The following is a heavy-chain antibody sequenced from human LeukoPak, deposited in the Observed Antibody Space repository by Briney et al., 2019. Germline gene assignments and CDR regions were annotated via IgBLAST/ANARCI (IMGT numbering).Heavy chain of an antibody. Sequence: ASVKVSCKASGYTFTNNDINWVRQATGQGIEWMGWVSPDSGDTGYAPNFRGRVTMTTDTSINTAYMELTSLTSEDTAIYYCTRGRAAGDWGQGTPVTVSS. CDR3: TRGRAAGD. CDR2: VSPDSGDT. CDR1: GYTFTNND. V-gene: IGHV1-8*01. D-gene: IGHD6-19*01. J-gene: IGHJ4*02.